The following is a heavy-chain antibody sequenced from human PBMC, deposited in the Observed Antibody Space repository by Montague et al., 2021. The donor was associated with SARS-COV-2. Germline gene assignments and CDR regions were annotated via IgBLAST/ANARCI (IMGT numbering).Heavy chain of an antibody. CDR2: IYSEGRST. Sequence: SLRLSCAASGFAFSSYAMSWVRQAPGKGLEWVSVIYSEGRSTFYADSVKGRFTTSRENSKNTLYLQMNSLRGEDTALYYCASNVKRTEVELLNPFDSWGQGTLVTVSS. CDR3: ASNVKRTEVELLNPFDS. V-gene: IGHV3-23*03. CDR1: GFAFSSYA. J-gene: IGHJ5*01. D-gene: IGHD3-10*01.